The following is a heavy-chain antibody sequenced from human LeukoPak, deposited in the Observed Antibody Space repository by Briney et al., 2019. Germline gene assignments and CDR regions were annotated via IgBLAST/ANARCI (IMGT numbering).Heavy chain of an antibody. CDR2: ITSSGATT. J-gene: IGHJ4*02. V-gene: IGHV3-23*01. Sequence: PGGSLRLSCAASGFTISTYAMTWVRQAPGKGLEWVSSITSSGATTYYADSVKGRFTISRDISKSTLYLQMNSLTAEDSAVYYCAKEFIAGDGHVDCDSWGQGTLVTVSS. D-gene: IGHD5-24*01. CDR1: GFTISTYA. CDR3: AKEFIAGDGHVDCDS.